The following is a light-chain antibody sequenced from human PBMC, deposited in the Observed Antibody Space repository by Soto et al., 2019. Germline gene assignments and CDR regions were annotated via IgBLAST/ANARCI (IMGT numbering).Light chain of an antibody. V-gene: IGKV2-28*01. CDR1: QSLLHSNGYNY. Sequence: IVVSQSPISLTVTPGEPASISCRSSQSLLHSNGYNYLHWYLQKPGQSPQLLIYLGSNRASGVPDRFSGSGSGTDFTLKISIVEAEDVGVYYSMEAVQTPSTFGQGTKVDIK. CDR2: LGS. J-gene: IGKJ1*01. CDR3: MEAVQTPST.